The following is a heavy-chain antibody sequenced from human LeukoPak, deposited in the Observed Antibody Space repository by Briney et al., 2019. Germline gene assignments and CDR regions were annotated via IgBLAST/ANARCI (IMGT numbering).Heavy chain of an antibody. Sequence: GGSLRLSCAASEFTVSSNYMSWVRQAPGKGLEWVSVIYSGGSTYYADSVKGRFTISRDNSKNTLYLQMNSLRAEDTAVYYCARFIGYCSSTSCYNHGMDVWGQGTTVTVSS. CDR2: IYSGGST. D-gene: IGHD2-2*02. CDR3: ARFIGYCSSTSCYNHGMDV. J-gene: IGHJ6*02. CDR1: EFTVSSNY. V-gene: IGHV3-53*01.